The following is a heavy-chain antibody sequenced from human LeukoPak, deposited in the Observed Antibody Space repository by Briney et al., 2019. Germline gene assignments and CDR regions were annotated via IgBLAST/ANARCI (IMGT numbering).Heavy chain of an antibody. V-gene: IGHV1-18*01. CDR3: ARSITLVRGVFDY. Sequence: ASVKVSCKASGYTFISYGVNWVRQAPGQGLEWLGWVSGYNGNTKYAQRFQGRVTMTKDTSTSIAYMELRSLRSDDTAVYYCARSITLVRGVFDYWGQGTLVTVSS. CDR2: VSGYNGNT. D-gene: IGHD3-10*01. CDR1: GYTFISYG. J-gene: IGHJ4*02.